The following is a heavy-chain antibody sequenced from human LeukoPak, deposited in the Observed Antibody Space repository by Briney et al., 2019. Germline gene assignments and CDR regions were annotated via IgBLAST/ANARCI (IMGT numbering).Heavy chain of an antibody. D-gene: IGHD6-19*01. Sequence: ASVKVSCKAFGYTFTGYYMHWVRQAPGQGLEWMGWINPNSGGTNYAQKFQGRVTMTRDTSISTAYMELSRLRSDDTAVYYCARPLAVGYYYYYGMDVWGQGTTVTVSS. V-gene: IGHV1-2*02. CDR2: INPNSGGT. CDR3: ARPLAVGYYYYYGMDV. CDR1: GYTFTGYY. J-gene: IGHJ6*02.